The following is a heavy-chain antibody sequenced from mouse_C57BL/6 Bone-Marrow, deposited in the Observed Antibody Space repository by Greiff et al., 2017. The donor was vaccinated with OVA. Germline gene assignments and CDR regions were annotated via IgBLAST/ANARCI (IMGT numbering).Heavy chain of an antibody. V-gene: IGHV6-6*01. CDR2: IRNKANNHAT. J-gene: IGHJ3*01. Sequence: EVQLVESGGGLVQPGGSMKLSCAASGFTFSDAWMDWVRQSPEKGLEWVAEIRNKANNHATYYAESVKGRFTISRDDSKSSVYLQMNSLRAADTGVYYCAPHYYGSGSAWFAYWGQGTLVTVSA. D-gene: IGHD1-1*01. CDR3: APHYYGSGSAWFAY. CDR1: GFTFSDAW.